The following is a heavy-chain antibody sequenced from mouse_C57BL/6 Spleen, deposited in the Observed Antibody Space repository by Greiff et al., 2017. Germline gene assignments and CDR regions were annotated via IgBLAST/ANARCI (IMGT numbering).Heavy chain of an antibody. CDR2: IDPSDSYT. Sequence: QVQLQQPGAELVMPGASVKLSCKASGYTFTSYWMHWVKQRPGQGLEWIGEIDPSDSYTNYNQKFKGKSTLTVDKSSSTAYMQLSSLTSEDSAVYYCASHYYGSRYGFDYWGQGTTLTVSS. CDR3: ASHYYGSRYGFDY. V-gene: IGHV1-69*01. D-gene: IGHD1-1*01. J-gene: IGHJ2*01. CDR1: GYTFTSYW.